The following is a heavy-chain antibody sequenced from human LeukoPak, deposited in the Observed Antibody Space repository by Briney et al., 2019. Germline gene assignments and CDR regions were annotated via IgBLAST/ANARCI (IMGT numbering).Heavy chain of an antibody. CDR1: GFMFSRYW. CDR2: IKEDGSEK. J-gene: IGHJ5*02. V-gene: IGHV3-7*02. Sequence: GGSLRLSCAASGFMFSRYWMSWVRQAPEKGPEWVANIKEDGSEKYYVDSVKGRFTISRDNAKNSLYLQMKSLRAEDTAVYYCATYYYDSSSLSSWGQGTLVTVSA. CDR3: ATYYYDSSSLSS. D-gene: IGHD3-22*01.